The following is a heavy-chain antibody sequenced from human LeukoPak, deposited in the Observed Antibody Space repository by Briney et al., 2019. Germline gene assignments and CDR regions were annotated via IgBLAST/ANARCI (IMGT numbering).Heavy chain of an antibody. CDR1: GFTFSDYY. CDR2: ISSSGSTI. D-gene: IGHD3-3*01. CDR3: ARDHYDFWSGYPNAYYYYYMDV. J-gene: IGHJ6*03. Sequence: GGSLRLSCAASGFTFSDYYMSWIRQAPGKGLEWVSYISSSGSTIYYADSVKGRFTISMDNAKNSLYLQMNSLRAEDTAVYYCARDHYDFWSGYPNAYYYYYMDVWGKGTTVTVSS. V-gene: IGHV3-11*04.